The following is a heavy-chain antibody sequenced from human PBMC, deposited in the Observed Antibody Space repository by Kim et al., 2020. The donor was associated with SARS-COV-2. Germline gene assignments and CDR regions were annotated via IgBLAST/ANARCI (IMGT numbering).Heavy chain of an antibody. J-gene: IGHJ4*02. CDR1: GYTFTNYA. Sequence: ASVKVSCKASGYTFTNYAIQWVRQAPGQGLEWMGWTNAGNANIKYSQKFRGRATLTWDTSASTAYMELSGLTSEDTAVDYCARDLLHSAYDYWGQGTLVTVSS. V-gene: IGHV1-3*01. D-gene: IGHD5-12*01. CDR2: TNAGNANI. CDR3: ARDLLHSAYDY.